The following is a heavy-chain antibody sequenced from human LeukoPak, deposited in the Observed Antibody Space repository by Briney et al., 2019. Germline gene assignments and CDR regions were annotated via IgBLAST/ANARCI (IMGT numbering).Heavy chain of an antibody. CDR1: GYTFTIYD. V-gene: IGHV1-8*03. CDR2: MNTNSGNT. Sequence: ASVTVSFTASGYTFTIYDINWGRQATGQGLGWMGWMNTNSGNTGYSQKFQGRVTITRNTSISTAYMELSSLRSEDTAVYYCARATTSYSNYDYYYYYMDVWGKGTTVTVSS. D-gene: IGHD4-11*01. CDR3: ARATTSYSNYDYYYYYMDV. J-gene: IGHJ6*03.